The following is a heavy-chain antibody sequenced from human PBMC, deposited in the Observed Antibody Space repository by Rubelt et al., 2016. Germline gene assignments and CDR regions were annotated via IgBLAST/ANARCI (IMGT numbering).Heavy chain of an antibody. Sequence: QVQLQQWGAGLLNPSETLSFTCAVYGGSFSGYYWSWIRQPPGKGLEWIGEINHSGSTTYNPSLKSRVTISEDTSKNQFSLKLNSVTAADTAVYYCANTLGGVRGYTYGYFSNWGQGTLVIVSS. CDR3: ANTLGGVRGYTYGYFSN. CDR2: INHSGST. J-gene: IGHJ4*02. CDR1: GGSFSGYY. V-gene: IGHV4-34*01. D-gene: IGHD5-18*01.